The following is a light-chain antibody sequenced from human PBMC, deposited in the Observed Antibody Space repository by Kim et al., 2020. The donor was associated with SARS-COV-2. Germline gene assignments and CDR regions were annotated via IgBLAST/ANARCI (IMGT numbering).Light chain of an antibody. J-gene: IGKJ5*01. CDR3: QQLNNYPIT. Sequence: IQLTQSPSSLSASVGDRVTITCRASQGITSYLGWYQQKPGKAPKLLIYAASTLQSGVLSRFRGSGSGTDFTFTISSLQPEDFATYYCQQLNNYPITFGEGTRLDIK. CDR2: AAS. V-gene: IGKV1-9*01. CDR1: QGITSY.